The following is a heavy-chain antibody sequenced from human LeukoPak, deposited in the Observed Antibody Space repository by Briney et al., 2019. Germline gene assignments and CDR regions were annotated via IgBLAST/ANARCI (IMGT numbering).Heavy chain of an antibody. D-gene: IGHD1-26*01. Sequence: GGSLRLSCAASGFTFSSYWMTWVRQAPGKGLEWVANIKLDVSETYYVDSVRGRFTISRDNTKNSLYLQMDSLRAEDTAVYYCAKSSFWPTGSYYGFAGSLLPFDYWGQGTLVTVSS. V-gene: IGHV3-7*03. CDR1: GFTFSSYW. CDR3: AKSSFWPTGSYYGFAGSLLPFDY. J-gene: IGHJ4*02. CDR2: IKLDVSET.